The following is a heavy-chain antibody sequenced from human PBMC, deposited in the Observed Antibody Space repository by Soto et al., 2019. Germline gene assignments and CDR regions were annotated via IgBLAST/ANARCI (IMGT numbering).Heavy chain of an antibody. Sequence: EVHLVESGGGLVQPGGSLSLSCAASGFTFSSYWMHWVRQAPGKGLVWVSRIKSDGSNTNYADSVKGRFTISRDNAKNTLYLQMNSLRANDTAVYYCARVCTGGSCYQFDSWGQGTLVTVSS. CDR3: ARVCTGGSCYQFDS. D-gene: IGHD2-15*01. V-gene: IGHV3-74*01. CDR2: IKSDGSNT. J-gene: IGHJ4*02. CDR1: GFTFSSYW.